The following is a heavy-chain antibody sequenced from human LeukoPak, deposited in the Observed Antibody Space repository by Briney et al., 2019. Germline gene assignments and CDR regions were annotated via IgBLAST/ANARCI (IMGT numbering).Heavy chain of an antibody. J-gene: IGHJ4*02. V-gene: IGHV3-15*01. D-gene: IGHD3-22*01. CDR1: GFTFTNAW. CDR2: IKSKTHGRTA. CDR3: TKYYYDSSGYLYYFDY. Sequence: PGGSLRLSCAASGFTFTNAWMSWVRQAPGKGLEWVGRIKSKTHGRTADYAAPAKGRFTISRDDSKNPLYLQMNSLKTEDTAVYYCTKYYYDSSGYLYYFDYWGQGTLVPVSS.